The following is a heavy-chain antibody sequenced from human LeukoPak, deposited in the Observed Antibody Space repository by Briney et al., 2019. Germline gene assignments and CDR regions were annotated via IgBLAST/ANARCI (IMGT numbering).Heavy chain of an antibody. J-gene: IGHJ4*02. CDR1: GGPFSGYY. CDR2: INHSGST. CDR3: ASTNYCSGGSCYFSDY. V-gene: IGHV4-34*01. Sequence: PSETLSLTCAVYGGPFSGYYWSWIRQPPGKGLEWIGEINHSGSTNYNPSLKSRVTISVDTSKNQFSLKLSSVTAADTAVYYCASTNYCSGGSCYFSDYWGQGTLVTVSS. D-gene: IGHD2-15*01.